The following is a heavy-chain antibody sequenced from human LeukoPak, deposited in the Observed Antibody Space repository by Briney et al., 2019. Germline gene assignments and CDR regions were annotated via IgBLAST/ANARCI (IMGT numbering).Heavy chain of an antibody. CDR2: IRYDGSNK. CDR3: AKDHGSSWSGFDP. V-gene: IGHV3-30*02. CDR1: GFTFSSYG. J-gene: IGHJ5*02. Sequence: GGSLRLSCAASGFTFSSYGMHWVRQAPGKGLEWVAFIRYDGSNKYYADSVKGRFTISRDNSKNTLYLQMNSLRAEDTAVYYCAKDHGSSWSGFDPWGQGTLVTVSS. D-gene: IGHD6-13*01.